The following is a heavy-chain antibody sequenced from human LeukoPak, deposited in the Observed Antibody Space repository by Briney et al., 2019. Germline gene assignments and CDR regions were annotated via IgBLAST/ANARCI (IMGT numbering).Heavy chain of an antibody. CDR1: GGSFNAYYYY. V-gene: IGHV4-34*01. Sequence: SETLSLTCAVYGGSFNAYYYYWSWIRQPPGKGLEWIGEISHSGSTDYNPSLKSRVSISVDTSKNQFSLRLSSVTAADTAMYYSARGVDKSATFDYYYYIDVWGKGTTVTVSS. CDR3: ARGVDKSATFDYYYYIDV. J-gene: IGHJ6*03. CDR2: ISHSGST. D-gene: IGHD2/OR15-2a*01.